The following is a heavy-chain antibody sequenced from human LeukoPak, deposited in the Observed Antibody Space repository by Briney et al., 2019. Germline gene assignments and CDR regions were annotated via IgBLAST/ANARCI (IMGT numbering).Heavy chain of an antibody. CDR2: IYYSGSI. CDR3: ARSRSGYSYDYAAFDI. D-gene: IGHD5-18*01. V-gene: IGHV4-28*05. CDR1: GYSISSSNW. J-gene: IGHJ3*02. Sequence: SETLSLTCAVSGYSISSSNWWGWIRQPPGKGLEWIGYIYYSGSIYYNPSLKSRVTMSVDTSKNQFSLKLSSVTAVDTAVYYCARSRSGYSYDYAAFDIWGQGTMVTVSS.